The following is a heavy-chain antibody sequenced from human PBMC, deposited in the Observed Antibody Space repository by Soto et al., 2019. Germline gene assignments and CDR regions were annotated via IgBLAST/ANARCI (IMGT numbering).Heavy chain of an antibody. CDR3: ATTTIFSPYWFDP. CDR1: GYTLTELS. D-gene: IGHD3-9*01. J-gene: IGHJ5*02. V-gene: IGHV1-24*01. CDR2: FDPEDGET. Sequence: ASVKVSCKVSGYTLTELSMHWVRQAPGKGLEWMGGFDPEDGETIYAQKFQGRVTMTEDTSTDTAYMELSSLRSEDTAVYYCATTTIFSPYWFDPWGQRTLVTISS.